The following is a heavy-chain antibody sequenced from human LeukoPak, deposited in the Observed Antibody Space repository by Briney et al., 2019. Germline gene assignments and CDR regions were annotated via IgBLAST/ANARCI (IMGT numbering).Heavy chain of an antibody. CDR1: GGSISSSSYY. CDR3: ESGYSSGWYAVY. Sequence: PSETLSFTCTVSGGSISSSSYYWGWIRQPPGKGLEWIGSIYYSGSTYYNPSLKSRVTISVDTSKNQFPLKLSSVTAADTAVYYCESGYSSGWYAVYWGQGTLVTVSS. J-gene: IGHJ4*02. V-gene: IGHV4-39*01. D-gene: IGHD6-19*01. CDR2: IYYSGST.